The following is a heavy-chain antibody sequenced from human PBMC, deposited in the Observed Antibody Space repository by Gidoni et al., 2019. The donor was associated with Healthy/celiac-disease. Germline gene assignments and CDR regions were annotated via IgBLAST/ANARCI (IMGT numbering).Heavy chain of an antibody. V-gene: IGHV3-33*01. CDR3: AMGTYYYGSGSSPDAFDI. D-gene: IGHD3-10*01. CDR1: GFTLSSDG. J-gene: IGHJ3*02. Sequence: QVQLVESGGGVVQPGRSLRLACAAAGFTLSSDGMHWVRQAPGKGLEWVAVIWYDGSNKYYADSVKGRFTISRDNSKNTLYLQRNSLRAEDTAVYYCAMGTYYYGSGSSPDAFDIWGQGTMVTVSS. CDR2: IWYDGSNK.